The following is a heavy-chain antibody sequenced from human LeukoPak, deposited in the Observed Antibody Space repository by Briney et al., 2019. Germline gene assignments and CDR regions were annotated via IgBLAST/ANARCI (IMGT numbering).Heavy chain of an antibody. J-gene: IGHJ4*02. CDR2: ISSNGSYK. CDR1: GFTFRSYA. V-gene: IGHV3-30*04. D-gene: IGHD6-19*01. Sequence: GGSLRLSCAASGFTFRSYAIHWVRQAPGQGLEWVTIISSNGSYKNYADSVKGRFTISRDNSKNTLYLQMNSLRAEDTAVYYCAKDPSGWTGADYFDYWGQGTLVTVSS. CDR3: AKDPSGWTGADYFDY.